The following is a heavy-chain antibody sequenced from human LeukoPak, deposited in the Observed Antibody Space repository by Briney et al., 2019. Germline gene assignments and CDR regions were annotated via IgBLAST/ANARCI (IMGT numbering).Heavy chain of an antibody. V-gene: IGHV3-30*02. Sequence: GGSLRLSCAASGFTLSSHGMNWVRQAPGKGLDWVAFLRYDGSTAFYEDSVKGRFTISRDSSKNTLYLQMNSLTPADTAIYYCAKDPYGGTYPSYSDYWGQGTLVTVSS. CDR2: LRYDGSTA. CDR3: AKDPYGGTYPSYSDY. CDR1: GFTLSSHG. D-gene: IGHD1-26*01. J-gene: IGHJ4*02.